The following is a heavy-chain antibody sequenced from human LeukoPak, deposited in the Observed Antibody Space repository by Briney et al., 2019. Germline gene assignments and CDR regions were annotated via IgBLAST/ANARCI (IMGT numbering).Heavy chain of an antibody. J-gene: IGHJ4*02. V-gene: IGHV3-23*01. D-gene: IGHD6-19*01. Sequence: TGASLRLSCAASGFTFSSYAMSWVRQAPGKGLEWVSAISGSGGSTYYADSVEGRFTISRDNSKNTLYLQMNSLRAEDTAVYYCAKDSRIAVAGRGDLDYWGQGTLVTVSS. CDR1: GFTFSSYA. CDR2: ISGSGGST. CDR3: AKDSRIAVAGRGDLDY.